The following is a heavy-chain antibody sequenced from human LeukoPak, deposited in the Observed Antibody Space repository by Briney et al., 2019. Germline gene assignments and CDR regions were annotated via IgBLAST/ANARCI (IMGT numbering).Heavy chain of an antibody. Sequence: PSQTLSLTCTVSGGSISSGGYYWSWIRQHPGKGLEWIGYIYYSGSTYYNPSLKSRVTISVDTSKNQFSLKLSSVTAADTAVYYCAGESCSSTSCYGRVDYYYYGMDVWGKGTTAAVSS. CDR1: GGSISSGGYY. V-gene: IGHV4-31*03. CDR2: IYYSGST. J-gene: IGHJ6*04. D-gene: IGHD2-2*01. CDR3: AGESCSSTSCYGRVDYYYYGMDV.